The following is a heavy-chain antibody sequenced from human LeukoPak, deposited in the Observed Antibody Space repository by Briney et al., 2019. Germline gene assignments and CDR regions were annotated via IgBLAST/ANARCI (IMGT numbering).Heavy chain of an antibody. D-gene: IGHD6-19*01. CDR1: GFSLRTNGMC. V-gene: IGHV2-70*01. CDR2: IDRDDNK. J-gene: IGHJ4*02. Sequence: SGPTLVNPTQTLTLTFTFSGFSLRTNGMCVSWIRQPPGKALEWLALIDRDDNKYYGTSLKTRFIISKDTSKNQVVLTMTNMDPADTATYFCARVMRDTSDWYLFDHWGQGMLVTVSS. CDR3: ARVMRDTSDWYLFDH.